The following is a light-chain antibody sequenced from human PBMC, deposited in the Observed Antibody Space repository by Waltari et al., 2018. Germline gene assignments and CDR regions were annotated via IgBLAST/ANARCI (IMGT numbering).Light chain of an antibody. Sequence: QSALTQPASVSGSPGQSITLSCTGTSSDVGSYNLVSWYQQPPGKAPRLMIYEVNKRPSVVSNRFSGSKSGNTASLTISGLQAEDEADYYCCSYAGSPTFVIFGGGSKLTVL. CDR1: SSDVGSYNL. CDR3: CSYAGSPTFVI. V-gene: IGLV2-23*02. CDR2: EVN. J-gene: IGLJ2*01.